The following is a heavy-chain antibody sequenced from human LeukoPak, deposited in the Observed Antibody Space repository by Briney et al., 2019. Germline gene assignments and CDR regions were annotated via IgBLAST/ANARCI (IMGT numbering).Heavy chain of an antibody. V-gene: IGHV4-30-2*01. CDR1: GGSISSGGYS. J-gene: IGHJ6*02. Sequence: SETLSLTCAVSGGSISSGGYSWSWIRQPPGKGLEWIGYIYHSGSTYYNPSLKSRVTISVDRSKNQFSLKLSSVTAADTVVYYCARGGAATVTTYYYGMDVWGQGTTVTVSS. D-gene: IGHD4-11*01. CDR3: ARGGAATVTTYYYGMDV. CDR2: IYHSGST.